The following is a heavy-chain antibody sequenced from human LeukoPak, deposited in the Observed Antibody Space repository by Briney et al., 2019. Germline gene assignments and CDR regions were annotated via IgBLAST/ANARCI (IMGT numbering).Heavy chain of an antibody. V-gene: IGHV3-9*01. CDR1: GFTFGDNA. D-gene: IGHD5-18*01. CDR3: AKDRTSYGYYFDY. CDR2: ISWNSGSV. Sequence: GGSLRLSCAASGFTFGDNAMHWVRQAPGKGLEWVSGISWNSGSVGYADSVKGRFTISRDNAKNSLYLQMNSLRAEDTALYYCAKDRTSYGYYFDYWGQGTLVTVSS. J-gene: IGHJ4*02.